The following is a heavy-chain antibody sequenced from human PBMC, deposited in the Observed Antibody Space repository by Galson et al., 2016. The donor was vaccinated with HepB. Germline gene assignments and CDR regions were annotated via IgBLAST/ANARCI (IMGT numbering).Heavy chain of an antibody. V-gene: IGHV4-31*03. Sequence: TLSLTCTVSGGSITSGGYYWTWIRQQPGKGLEWIGCLYYSGNIYYNPSLRSRATISIDTSQNQFSLNLRSVTAADTAVYYCARGLGRDCSTTGCYLNWFDPWGQGTLVTVSS. CDR2: LYYSGNI. J-gene: IGHJ5*02. CDR3: ARGLGRDCSTTGCYLNWFDP. D-gene: IGHD2-2*01. CDR1: GGSITSGGYY.